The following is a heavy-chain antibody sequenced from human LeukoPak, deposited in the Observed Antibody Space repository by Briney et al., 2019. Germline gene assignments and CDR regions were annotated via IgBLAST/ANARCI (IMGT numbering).Heavy chain of an antibody. Sequence: ASVKVSCKTSGYTFTTYYMHWVRQARGQGHEWMGWINPNSGGTDYAQEFQGRVTMTMDTSISTAYMELSRLRSDDTAVYYCARDRSHLGYCSGGSCYDPTDRVHFDYWGQGTLVTVSS. V-gene: IGHV1-2*02. J-gene: IGHJ4*02. CDR3: ARDRSHLGYCSGGSCYDPTDRVHFDY. CDR1: GYTFTTYY. D-gene: IGHD2-15*01. CDR2: INPNSGGT.